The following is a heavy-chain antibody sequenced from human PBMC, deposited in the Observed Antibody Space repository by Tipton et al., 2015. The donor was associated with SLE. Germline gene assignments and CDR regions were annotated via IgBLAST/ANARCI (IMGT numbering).Heavy chain of an antibody. D-gene: IGHD2-2*01. Sequence: TLSLTCTVSGASIIDHYWTWIRQPPGMGLEWIGYIYSSGSTTYTPSLKSRIAISVDTSTMQFSLRLTSVTAADTAVYFCARYYCTTTRCYYFDYWGRGTLVNVSS. CDR3: ARYYCTTTRCYYFDY. CDR1: GASIIDHY. CDR2: IYSSGST. V-gene: IGHV4-4*08. J-gene: IGHJ4*02.